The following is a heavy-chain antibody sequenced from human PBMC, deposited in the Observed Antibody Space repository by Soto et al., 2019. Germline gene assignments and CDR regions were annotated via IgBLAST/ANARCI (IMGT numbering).Heavy chain of an antibody. CDR2: INPKFGDT. J-gene: IGHJ6*02. Sequence: QVQLVQSGAEVKEPGDSVRVSCEASGYTFTAYYIHWVRQAPGQGLEWMGWINPKFGDTTYAQDFQGRVSMTRDMSISTVYMELSRLTSDDTAIYYCARNMDYCYGPGSGNGHGFWGQGTTVPVFS. CDR1: GYTFTAYY. D-gene: IGHD3-10*01. CDR3: ARNMDYCYGPGSGNGHGF. V-gene: IGHV1-2*02.